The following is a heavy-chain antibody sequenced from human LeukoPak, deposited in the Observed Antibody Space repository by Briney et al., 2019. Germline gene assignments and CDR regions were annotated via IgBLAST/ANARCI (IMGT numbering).Heavy chain of an antibody. CDR1: GGTFSSYA. J-gene: IGHJ6*03. CDR2: IIPIFGTA. V-gene: IGHV1-69*01. Sequence: ASVKVSCRASGGTFSSYAISWVRQAPGQGLEWMGGIIPIFGTANYAQKFQGRVTITADESTSTAYMELSSLRSEDTAVYYCARDLYYYYYYYMDVWGKGTTVTVSS. CDR3: ARDLYYYYYYYMDV.